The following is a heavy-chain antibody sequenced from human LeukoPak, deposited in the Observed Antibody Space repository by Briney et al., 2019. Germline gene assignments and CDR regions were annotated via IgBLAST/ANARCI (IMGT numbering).Heavy chain of an antibody. V-gene: IGHV4-61*02. Sequence: SETLSLTCTVSGGSISSGSYYWSWIRQPAGKGLEWIGRIYTSGSTNYNPSLKSRVTISVDTSKNQFSLKLSSVTAAHTAVYYCARLYNSLFDYWGQGTLVTVSS. D-gene: IGHD1-20*01. CDR3: ARLYNSLFDY. CDR1: GGSISSGSYY. J-gene: IGHJ4*02. CDR2: IYTSGST.